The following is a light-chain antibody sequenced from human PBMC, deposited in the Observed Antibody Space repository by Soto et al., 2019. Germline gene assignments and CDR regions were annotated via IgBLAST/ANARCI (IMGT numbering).Light chain of an antibody. J-gene: IGKJ1*01. CDR2: DAS. CDR3: QQYNGYSTWT. Sequence: DIQMTQSPSTLSASVGDRVTISCRASQTISNWLAWYQQKPGKAPKLLIYDASSLESGVPSRFSGSGSGTEFTLTISSLQPDDFATYYCQQYNGYSTWTFGQGTKVDIK. CDR1: QTISNW. V-gene: IGKV1-5*01.